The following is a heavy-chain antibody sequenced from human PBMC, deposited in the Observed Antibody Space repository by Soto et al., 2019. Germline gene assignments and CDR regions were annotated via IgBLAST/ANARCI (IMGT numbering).Heavy chain of an antibody. D-gene: IGHD2-2*01. CDR1: GFTFDDYT. J-gene: IGHJ6*02. CDR2: ISWDGGST. V-gene: IGHV3-43*01. Sequence: PGGSLRLSCAASGFTFDDYTMHWVRQTPGKGLERVSLISWDGGSTYYADSVKGRFTISRDNSKNSLYLQMNSLRTEDTALYYCAKAEEGYQLAHGMDVWGQGTTVTVSS. CDR3: AKAEEGYQLAHGMDV.